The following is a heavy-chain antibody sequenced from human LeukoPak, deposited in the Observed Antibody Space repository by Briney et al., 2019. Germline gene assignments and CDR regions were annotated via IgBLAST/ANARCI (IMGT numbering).Heavy chain of an antibody. CDR1: GFTFSSYA. CDR3: AKNHYDILTGYYPYFDY. Sequence: HPGGSLRLSCAASGFTFSSYAMSWVRQAPGKGLEWVSAISGSCGSTYYADSVKCRFTISRDNSKNTLYLQMNSLRAEDTAVYYCAKNHYDILTGYYPYFDYWGQGTLVTVSS. D-gene: IGHD3-9*01. V-gene: IGHV3-23*01. J-gene: IGHJ4*02. CDR2: ISGSCGST.